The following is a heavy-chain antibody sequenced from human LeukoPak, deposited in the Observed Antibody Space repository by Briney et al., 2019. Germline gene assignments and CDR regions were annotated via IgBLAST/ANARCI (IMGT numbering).Heavy chain of an antibody. D-gene: IGHD2-21*01. J-gene: IGHJ3*02. Sequence: PGGSLRLSCAASGFTVSSNYMSWVRQAPGKGLEWVSVIYSGGSAYYADSVKGRFTISRDNSKNTLYLQMNSLRAEDTAVYYCARDLDMIGQVGAFDIWGQGTMVTVSS. V-gene: IGHV3-53*01. CDR3: ARDLDMIGQVGAFDI. CDR1: GFTVSSNY. CDR2: IYSGGSA.